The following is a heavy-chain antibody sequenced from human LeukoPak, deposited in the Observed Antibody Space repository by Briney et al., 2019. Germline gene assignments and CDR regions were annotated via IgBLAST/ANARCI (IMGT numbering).Heavy chain of an antibody. D-gene: IGHD6-6*01. J-gene: IGHJ4*02. CDR3: ARERSGYSSSPVYYFDY. Sequence: SETLSLTCSVSGGSISSYSWSWIRQPPGKGLEWIGSMSYSGSTNYNPSLKSRVTISVDTSKNQFSLKLSSVTAADTAVYYCARERSGYSSSPVYYFDYWGQGTLVTVSS. CDR1: GGSISSYS. CDR2: MSYSGST. V-gene: IGHV4-59*01.